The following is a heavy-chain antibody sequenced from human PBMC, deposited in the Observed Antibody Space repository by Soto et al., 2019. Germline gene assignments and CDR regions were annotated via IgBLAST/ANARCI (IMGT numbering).Heavy chain of an antibody. CDR3: AASCVACGGFNYYGMAV. CDR1: GGSISSGGYY. V-gene: IGHV4-31*03. J-gene: IGHJ6*02. D-gene: IGHD2-21*01. Sequence: QVQLQESGPGLVKPSQTLSLTCTVSGGSISSGGYYWYWIRQHPGKGLEWIGYIYYSGTTYYNPSLKSRVTISVDTSKHQFSLKRSSVTAADTAVYYCAASCVACGGFNYYGMAVWGQGTTVTVSS. CDR2: IYYSGTT.